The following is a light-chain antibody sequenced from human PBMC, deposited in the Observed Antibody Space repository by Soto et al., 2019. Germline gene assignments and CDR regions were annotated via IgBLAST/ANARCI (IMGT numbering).Light chain of an antibody. CDR2: DTS. CDR3: QQYNNWPKT. Sequence: EIMMRQSPAVLSVSPGERATLTCRASESVSSNLAWFQQKPGQAPRLLISDTSTRATGVPARFSGGGSGTEFTLTISSLQSEDFAVYYCQQYNNWPKTFGQGTKVDI. V-gene: IGKV3-15*01. J-gene: IGKJ1*01. CDR1: ESVSSN.